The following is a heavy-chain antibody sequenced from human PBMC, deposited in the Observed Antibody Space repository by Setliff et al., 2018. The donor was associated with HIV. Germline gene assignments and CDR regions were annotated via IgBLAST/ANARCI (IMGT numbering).Heavy chain of an antibody. CDR3: ARGSRQLTIFGVVFKTNHYFMDV. CDR2: INHDRTT. V-gene: IGHV4-34*01. J-gene: IGHJ6*03. Sequence: SETLSLTCAVYGGSLSGYYWSWIRQPPGKGLEWIGEINHDRTTNYNPSLKSRVTISVDTSKNQFSLTLNSVTAADTAVYYCARGSRQLTIFGVVFKTNHYFMDVWGKGTAVTVSS. CDR1: GGSLSGYY. D-gene: IGHD3-3*01.